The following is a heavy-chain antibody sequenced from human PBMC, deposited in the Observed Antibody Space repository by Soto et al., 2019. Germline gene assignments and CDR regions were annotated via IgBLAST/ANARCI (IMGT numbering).Heavy chain of an antibody. J-gene: IGHJ4*02. CDR3: ARDDDQLETGGYFDY. CDR2: ISHSGGDE. CDR1: GFTFSNHA. V-gene: IGHV3-30*04. Sequence: QVQLVESGGGVVQPGRSLRLSCTASGFTFSNHAIHWVRQAPGKGLEWVEVISHSGGDEYYADSVSGRFSISRANSKKRVYLQMNSLGADDTAVYYCARDDDQLETGGYFDYWGRGTLVTVSS. D-gene: IGHD5-18*01.